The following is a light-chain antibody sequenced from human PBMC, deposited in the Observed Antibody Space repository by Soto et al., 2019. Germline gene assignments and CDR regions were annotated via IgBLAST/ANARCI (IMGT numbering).Light chain of an antibody. Sequence: DIKTTQSPSALSASVGDRATITCRASQSISSWLAWYQQKPGKAPKLLIYDASTLQSGVPSRYSGSGSGTEFTLTISSLQPDDFATYYCQQYESYSPWTFGQGTKVDI. J-gene: IGKJ1*01. CDR2: DAS. CDR3: QQYESYSPWT. V-gene: IGKV1-5*01. CDR1: QSISSW.